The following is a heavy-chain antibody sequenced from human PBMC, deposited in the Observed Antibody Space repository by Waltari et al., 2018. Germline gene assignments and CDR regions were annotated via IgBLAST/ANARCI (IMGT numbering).Heavy chain of an antibody. J-gene: IGHJ5*02. CDR3: ARLLTGSAPRYNWFDP. D-gene: IGHD3-10*01. CDR1: GFTFSSYS. Sequence: EVQLVESGGGLVQPGGSLRLSCAASGFTFSSYSMNWVRQAPGKGLEWVSYISSSSSTIYYADSVKGRFTISRDNAKNSLYLQMNSLRAEDTAVYYCARLLTGSAPRYNWFDPWGQGTLVTVSS. V-gene: IGHV3-48*04. CDR2: ISSSSSTI.